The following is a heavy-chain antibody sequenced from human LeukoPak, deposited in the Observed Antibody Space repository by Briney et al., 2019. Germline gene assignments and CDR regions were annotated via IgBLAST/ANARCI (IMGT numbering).Heavy chain of an antibody. Sequence: GGSLRLSCAASGFTFSSYAMHWVRQAPGKGLEWVAVIWYDGSNKYYADSVKGRFTISRDNSKNTLYLQMNSLRAEDTAVYYCARDFYDSSGYYPEWGQGTLVTVSS. V-gene: IGHV3-33*08. CDR2: IWYDGSNK. D-gene: IGHD3-22*01. CDR3: ARDFYDSSGYYPE. CDR1: GFTFSSYA. J-gene: IGHJ4*02.